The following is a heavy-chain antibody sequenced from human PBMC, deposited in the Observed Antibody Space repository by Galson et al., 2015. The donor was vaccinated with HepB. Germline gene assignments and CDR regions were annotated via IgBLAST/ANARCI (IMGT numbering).Heavy chain of an antibody. CDR3: ARDLLGVGGEYYYDSSGYAPDY. Sequence: SLRLSCAASGFTFSSYAMHWVRQAPGKGLEWVAVISYDGSNKYYADSVKGRFTISRDNSKNTLYLQMNSLRAEDTAVYYCARDLLGVGGEYYYDSSGYAPDYWGQGTLVTVSS. D-gene: IGHD3-22*01. CDR1: GFTFSSYA. CDR2: ISYDGSNK. J-gene: IGHJ4*02. V-gene: IGHV3-30-3*01.